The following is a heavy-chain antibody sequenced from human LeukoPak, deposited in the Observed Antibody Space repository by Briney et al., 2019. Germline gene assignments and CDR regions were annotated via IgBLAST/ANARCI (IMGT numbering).Heavy chain of an antibody. Sequence: SVKVSCKASGGTFSSYAISWVRQAPGQGLEWMGGIIPIFGTANYAQKFQGRVTITADESTSTAYMELSSLRSEDTAVYYCAREGKYLLWGGGSRWYYFDYWGQGTLVTVSS. CDR3: AREGKYLLWGGGSRWYYFDY. CDR2: IIPIFGTA. D-gene: IGHD6-19*01. J-gene: IGHJ4*02. V-gene: IGHV1-69*13. CDR1: GGTFSSYA.